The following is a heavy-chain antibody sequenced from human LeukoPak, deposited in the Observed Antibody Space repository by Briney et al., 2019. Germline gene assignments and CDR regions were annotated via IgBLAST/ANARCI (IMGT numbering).Heavy chain of an antibody. V-gene: IGHV4-59*12. Sequence: PSETLSLTCTVSGASISSYYWSWIRQPPGKGLEWIGCIYHSGSTYYNPSLKSRVTISVDTSKNQFSLKLSSVTAADTAVYYCARDYYDSSGFVRGYYYYYYMDVWGTGTTVTVSS. D-gene: IGHD3-22*01. CDR2: IYHSGST. J-gene: IGHJ6*03. CDR1: GASISSYY. CDR3: ARDYYDSSGFVRGYYYYYYMDV.